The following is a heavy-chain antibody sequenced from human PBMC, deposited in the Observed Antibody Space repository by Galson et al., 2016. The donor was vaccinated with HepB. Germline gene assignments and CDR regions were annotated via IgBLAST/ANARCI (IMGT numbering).Heavy chain of an antibody. J-gene: IGHJ6*02. Sequence: SLRLSCAASAFTFSRYSMSWVRQAPGRGLEWLSSISSGSDYIHYADSVKGRFTISRDNAKNPLYLHLSSLRVDDTAVYYCARAMGQYQLLPFAMNVWGQGTMVAVSS. CDR2: ISSGSDYI. CDR3: ARAMGQYQLLPFAMNV. V-gene: IGHV3-21*01. CDR1: AFTFSRYS. D-gene: IGHD2-21*01.